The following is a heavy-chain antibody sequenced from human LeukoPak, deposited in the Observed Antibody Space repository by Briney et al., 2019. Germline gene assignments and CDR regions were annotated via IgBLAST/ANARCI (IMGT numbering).Heavy chain of an antibody. V-gene: IGHV3-21*01. CDR2: ISSSSSYI. CDR3: ARERGPYYFDY. J-gene: IGHJ4*02. Sequence: GGSLRLSCAASGFTFSSYSMNWVRQAPGKGLEWVSSISSSSSYIYYADSVKGRFTISRDNAKNSLYLQMNSLRAEDTAVYYCARERGPYYFDYWGQGTLVTVSS. CDR1: GFTFSSYS.